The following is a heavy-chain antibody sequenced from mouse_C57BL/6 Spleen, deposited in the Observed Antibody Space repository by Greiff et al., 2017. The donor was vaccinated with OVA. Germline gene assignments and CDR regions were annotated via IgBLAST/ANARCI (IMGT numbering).Heavy chain of an antibody. CDR3: ARQGTTVVALDY. Sequence: DVMLVESGGDLVKPGGSLKLSCAASGFTFSSYGMSWVRQTPDKRLEWVATISSGGSYTYYPDSVKGRFTISRDNAKNTLYLQMSSLKSEDTAMYYCARQGTTVVALDYWGQGTTLTVSS. CDR1: GFTFSSYG. J-gene: IGHJ2*01. CDR2: ISSGGSYT. V-gene: IGHV5-6*02. D-gene: IGHD1-1*01.